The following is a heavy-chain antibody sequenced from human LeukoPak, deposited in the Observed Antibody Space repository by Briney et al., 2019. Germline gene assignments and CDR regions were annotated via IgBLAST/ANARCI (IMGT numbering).Heavy chain of an antibody. CDR3: ARLQQLVSYYFDY. D-gene: IGHD6-13*01. V-gene: IGHV4-39*07. Sequence: PSETLSLTCTVSGGSISSSSYYWGWIRQPPGKGLEWIGSMYYSGSTYYNPSLKSRVTISIDTSKNQFSLKLSSATAADTAVYYCARLQQLVSYYFDYWGQGTLVSVSS. CDR2: MYYSGST. J-gene: IGHJ4*02. CDR1: GGSISSSSYY.